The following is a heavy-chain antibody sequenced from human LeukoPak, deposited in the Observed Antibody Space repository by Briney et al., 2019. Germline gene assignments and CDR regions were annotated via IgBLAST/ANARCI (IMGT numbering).Heavy chain of an antibody. V-gene: IGHV3-7*01. D-gene: IGHD6-13*01. CDR2: IGQEGSEK. J-gene: IGHJ3*02. CDR1: GFTYSSYW. Sequence: GGSLRLSCAVSGFTYSSYWMSWVRQAPGKGLEWVANIGQEGSEKYYVDSVKGRFTISRDNAKNSLYLQMNSLRAEDTAVYYCARDLIAAAGTGGAFDIWGQGTMVTVSS. CDR3: ARDLIAAAGTGGAFDI.